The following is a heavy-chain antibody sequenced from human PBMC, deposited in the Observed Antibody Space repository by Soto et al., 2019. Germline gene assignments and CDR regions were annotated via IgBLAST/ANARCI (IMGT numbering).Heavy chain of an antibody. Sequence: EVQLLESGGGLVQPGGSLRLSCAASGFTFSTYTMSWIRQAPGKGLEWVSTISEGGGNTYYADSVRGRFTISRDNSKNSLYLQVNSLRADDSAVYYCAGDRTGRADYWGQGTLVTVSS. CDR3: AGDRTGRADY. D-gene: IGHD7-27*01. V-gene: IGHV3-23*01. CDR2: ISEGGGNT. CDR1: GFTFSTYT. J-gene: IGHJ4*02.